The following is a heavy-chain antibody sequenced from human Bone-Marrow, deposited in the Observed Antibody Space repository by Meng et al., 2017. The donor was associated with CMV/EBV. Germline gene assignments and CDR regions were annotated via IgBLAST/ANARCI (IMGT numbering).Heavy chain of an antibody. D-gene: IGHD6-13*01. CDR2: ISSSSSYI. CDR1: GFTFSSYS. CDR3: IAAAVVSFGPTH. J-gene: IGHJ4*02. V-gene: IGHV3-21*01. Sequence: GESLKISCAASGFTFSSYSMNWVRQAPGKGLEWVSSISSSSSYIYYADSVKGRFTISRDNAKNSLYLQMNSLRAEDTAVYYCIAAAVVSFGPTHWGQGTLVTVSS.